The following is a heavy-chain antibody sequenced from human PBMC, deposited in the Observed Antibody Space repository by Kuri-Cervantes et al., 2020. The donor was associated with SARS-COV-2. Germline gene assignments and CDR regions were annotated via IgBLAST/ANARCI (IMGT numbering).Heavy chain of an antibody. J-gene: IGHJ4*02. Sequence: SGPTLVKPTQTLTLTCTFSGISLSTSGVGVGWIRQPPGKALEWLALIYWNDDKRYSPSLKSRPTITKDTSKNQVVLTMTNMDPVDTATYYCAHTEVSITGTRIFNYWGQGTLVTVSS. V-gene: IGHV2-5*01. CDR1: GISLSTSGVG. CDR2: IYWNDDK. D-gene: IGHD1-7*01. CDR3: AHTEVSITGTRIFNY.